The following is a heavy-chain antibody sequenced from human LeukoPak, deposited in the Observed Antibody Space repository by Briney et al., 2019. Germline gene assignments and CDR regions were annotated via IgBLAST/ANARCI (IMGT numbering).Heavy chain of an antibody. CDR2: ISGSGGST. CDR3: AKDGIAARPLNWFDP. V-gene: IGHV3-23*01. Sequence: PGGSLRLSCAASGFTFSSYAMSWVRQAPGKGLEWVSAISGSGGSTYYADSVKGRFTISRDNSKNTLYLQMSSLRAEDTAVYYCAKDGIAARPLNWFDPWGQGTLVTVSS. D-gene: IGHD6-6*01. J-gene: IGHJ5*02. CDR1: GFTFSSYA.